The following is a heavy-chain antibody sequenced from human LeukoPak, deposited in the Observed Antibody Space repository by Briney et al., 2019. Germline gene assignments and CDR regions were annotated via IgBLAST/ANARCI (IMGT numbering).Heavy chain of an antibody. CDR1: GFTFSSYA. V-gene: IGHV3-23*01. CDR3: AKGDYYDSSGYPY. D-gene: IGHD3-22*01. CDR2: ISGSGGST. Sequence: PGGSLRLSCAASGFTFSSYAMSWVRQAPGKGLEWVSAISGSGGSTYYADSVKGRFTISRDNSKNTLYLQMNSLRAEDTAAYYCAKGDYYDSSGYPYWGQGTLVTVSS. J-gene: IGHJ4*02.